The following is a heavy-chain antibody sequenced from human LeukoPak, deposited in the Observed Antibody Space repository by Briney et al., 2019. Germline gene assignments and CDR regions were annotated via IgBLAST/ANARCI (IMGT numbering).Heavy chain of an antibody. CDR3: ARDASSSYTGIDYFDS. J-gene: IGHJ4*02. CDR2: ISSSGSDM. CDR1: GFTFSTYT. D-gene: IGHD3-16*02. V-gene: IGHV3-21*01. Sequence: GGSLRLSCAASGFTFSTYTMNWVRQAPGKGLEWVSSISSSGSDMYYADSVQGRFTISRDNAKNSLYLQMNSLSAEDTAVYYCARDASSSYTGIDYFDSWGQGTLVPVSS.